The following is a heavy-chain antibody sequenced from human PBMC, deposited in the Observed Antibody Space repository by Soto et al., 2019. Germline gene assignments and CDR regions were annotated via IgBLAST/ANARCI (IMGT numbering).Heavy chain of an antibody. CDR2: ISAHNGNT. CDR3: ARGRYGDY. V-gene: IGHV1-18*01. CDR1: GYDFTTYG. J-gene: IGHJ4*02. D-gene: IGHD1-1*01. Sequence: QVNLVQSGAEVKKSGASVKVSCKGSGYDFTTYGITWVGQAPGQGLEWMAWISAHNGNTDYAQKLQGRVTVTRDTSTSTAYMELRSLRSDDTAVYYCARGRYGDYWGQGALVTVSS.